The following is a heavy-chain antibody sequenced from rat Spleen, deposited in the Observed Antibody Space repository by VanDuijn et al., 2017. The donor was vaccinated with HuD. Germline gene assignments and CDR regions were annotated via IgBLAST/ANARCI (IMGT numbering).Heavy chain of an antibody. CDR3: ARSEGTHYYLPFAD. CDR1: GYSITSNY. V-gene: IGHV3-3*01. Sequence: EVQLQESGPGLVKPSQSLSLTCSVTGYSITSNYWGWIRKFPGNKPEWMGYINSAGNTNYNPSLKSRISISRDTSKNQFFLQVNSLSTEDTATYYCARSEGTHYYLPFADWGQGSLVTVSS. CDR2: INSAGNT. D-gene: IGHD1-12*02. J-gene: IGHJ3*01.